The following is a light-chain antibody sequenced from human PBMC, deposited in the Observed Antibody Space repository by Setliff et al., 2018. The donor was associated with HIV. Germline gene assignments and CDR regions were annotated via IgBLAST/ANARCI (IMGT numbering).Light chain of an antibody. Sequence: ALAQPASVSGSPGQSITISCTGTSSDVGSYNFVSWFQQLPGKAPNLMIYEVTKRPSEVSNRFSGSKSGNTASLTISGLQGEDEADYYCCSYAGSSTYVFGTGTKGTVL. CDR3: CSYAGSSTYV. J-gene: IGLJ1*01. CDR1: SSDVGSYNF. V-gene: IGLV2-23*02. CDR2: EVT.